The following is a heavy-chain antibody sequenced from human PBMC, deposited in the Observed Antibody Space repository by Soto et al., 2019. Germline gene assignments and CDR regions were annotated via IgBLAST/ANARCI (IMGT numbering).Heavy chain of an antibody. CDR2: IIPIFGTA. J-gene: IGHJ4*02. D-gene: IGHD5-12*01. CDR1: GGTFSSYA. Sequence: GASVKVSCKASGGTFSSYAISWVRQAPGQGLEWMGGIIPIFGTANYAQKFQGRVTITADKSTSTAYMELSSLRSEDTAVYYCARMDIVATTEDYWGQGTLVTVYS. V-gene: IGHV1-69*06. CDR3: ARMDIVATTEDY.